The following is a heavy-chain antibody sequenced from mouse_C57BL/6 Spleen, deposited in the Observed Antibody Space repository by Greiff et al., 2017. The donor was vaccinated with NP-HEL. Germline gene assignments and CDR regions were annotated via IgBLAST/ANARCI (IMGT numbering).Heavy chain of an antibody. J-gene: IGHJ2*01. CDR1: GYTFTDYY. CDR3: ARGNLFGN. V-gene: IGHV1-26*01. Sequence: VQLQQSGPELVKPGASVKISCKASGYTFTDYYMNWVKQSHGKSLEWIGDINPNNGGTSYNQKFKGKATLTVDKSSSTAYMELRSLTSEDSAVYYCARGNLFGNWGQGTTLTVSS. CDR2: INPNNGGT.